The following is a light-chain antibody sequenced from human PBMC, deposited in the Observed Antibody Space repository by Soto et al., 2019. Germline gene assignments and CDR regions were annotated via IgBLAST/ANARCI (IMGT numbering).Light chain of an antibody. CDR2: GAS. J-gene: IGKJ2*01. CDR1: QSVSSN. CDR3: QQYNIPDT. Sequence: EIVMTQSPATLSVSPGERATLSCRASQSVSSNLAWYQQKPGQAPRLLIYGASTRATGIPARFSGSGSGTEFTLTISSLQSEDFAVYYCQQYNIPDTFGQGTKLEIK. V-gene: IGKV3-15*01.